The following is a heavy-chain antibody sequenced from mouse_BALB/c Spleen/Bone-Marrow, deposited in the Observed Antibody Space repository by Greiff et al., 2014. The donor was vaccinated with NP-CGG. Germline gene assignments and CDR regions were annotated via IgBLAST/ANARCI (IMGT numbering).Heavy chain of an antibody. CDR1: GYTFTGYW. CDR2: IYPGDGDT. D-gene: IGHD2-5*01. CDR3: ARSNYPYAMDY. Sequence: LQESGAELARPGASVKLSCKASGYTFTGYWVQWVKQRPGQGLEWIGTIYPGDGDTRYTQKFKGKATLTADKSSSTAYMQLSSLASEDSAVYYCARSNYPYAMDYWGQGTSVTVSS. J-gene: IGHJ4*01. V-gene: IGHV1-87*01.